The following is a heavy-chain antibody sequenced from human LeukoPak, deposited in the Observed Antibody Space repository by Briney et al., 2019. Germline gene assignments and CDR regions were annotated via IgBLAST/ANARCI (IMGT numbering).Heavy chain of an antibody. D-gene: IGHD4-17*01. J-gene: IGHJ4*02. CDR1: GFTFSSYA. Sequence: PGGSLRLSCAASGFTFSSYAMHWVRQAPGKGLEWVAVISYDGSNKYYADSVKGRFTISRDNSKNTLYLQMNSLRAEDTAVYYCARDDGDYAHPVDYWGQGTLVTVSS. V-gene: IGHV3-30-3*01. CDR2: ISYDGSNK. CDR3: ARDDGDYAHPVDY.